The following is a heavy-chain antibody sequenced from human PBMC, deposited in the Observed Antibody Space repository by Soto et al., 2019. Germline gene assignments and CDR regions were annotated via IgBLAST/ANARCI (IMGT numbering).Heavy chain of an antibody. CDR3: ARGGSRDIVATITDYFDY. D-gene: IGHD5-12*01. V-gene: IGHV1-69*01. J-gene: IGHJ4*02. CDR2: IIPIFGTA. CDR1: GGTFSSYA. Sequence: QVQLVQSGAEVKKPGSSVKVSCKASGGTFSSYAISWVRQAPGQGLEWMGGIIPIFGTANYAQKFQGRVTITADESTSTAYMELGSLRSEDTAVYYCARGGSRDIVATITDYFDYWGQGTLVTVSS.